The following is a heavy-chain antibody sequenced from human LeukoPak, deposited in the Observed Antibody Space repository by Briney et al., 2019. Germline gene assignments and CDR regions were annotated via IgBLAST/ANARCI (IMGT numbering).Heavy chain of an antibody. CDR2: ISSNGGST. D-gene: IGHD3-3*01. CDR3: AKDQRYYDFWSGYYGSAFDI. Sequence: GGSLRLSCAASGFTFSSYAMHWVRQAPGKGLEYVSAISSNGGSTYYANSVKGRFTISRDNSKNTLYLQMNSLRAEDTAVYYCAKDQRYYDFWSGYYGSAFDIWGRGTMVTVSS. V-gene: IGHV3-64*01. CDR1: GFTFSSYA. J-gene: IGHJ3*02.